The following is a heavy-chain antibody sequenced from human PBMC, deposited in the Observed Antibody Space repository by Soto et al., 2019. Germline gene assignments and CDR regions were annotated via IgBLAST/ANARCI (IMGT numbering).Heavy chain of an antibody. CDR3: TTDHRGGAKLEGLGGVAY. CDR1: GFTFSDAW. J-gene: IGHJ4*02. D-gene: IGHD3-16*01. Sequence: GGSLRLSCAASGFTFSDAWMNWVRQAPGKGLERVGRIKSKTDGGTTDYAAPVKGRFTISRDDSKNTLFLQMNSLKTEDTAVYYCTTDHRGGAKLEGLGGVAYWGQGTLVTVSS. V-gene: IGHV3-15*07. CDR2: IKSKTDGGTT.